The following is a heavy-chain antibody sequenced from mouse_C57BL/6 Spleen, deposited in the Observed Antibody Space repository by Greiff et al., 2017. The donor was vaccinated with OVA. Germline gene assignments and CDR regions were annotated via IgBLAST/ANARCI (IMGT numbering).Heavy chain of an antibody. CDR2: IYPRSGNT. CDR1: GYTFTSYG. Sequence: VKLMESGAELARPGASVKLSCKASGYTFTSYGISWVKQRTGQGLEWIGEIYPRSGNTYYNEKFKGKATLTADKSSSTAYMELRSLTSEDSAVYFCARREGYWGQGTTLTVSS. CDR3: ARREGY. J-gene: IGHJ2*01. V-gene: IGHV1-81*01.